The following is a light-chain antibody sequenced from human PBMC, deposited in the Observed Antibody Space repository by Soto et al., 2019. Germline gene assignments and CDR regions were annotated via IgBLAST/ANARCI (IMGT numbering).Light chain of an antibody. CDR2: EVS. J-gene: IGLJ1*01. Sequence: QSVLTQPASVSGSPGQSIAISCTGTSSDVGAYNYVSWYQQHPGKAPKLIVHEVSDRPSGVSDRFSGSKSGNTASLTISGLQAEDEDDYYCNSYTGAYTLVFGTGTKVTVL. CDR1: SSDVGAYNY. V-gene: IGLV2-14*01. CDR3: NSYTGAYTLV.